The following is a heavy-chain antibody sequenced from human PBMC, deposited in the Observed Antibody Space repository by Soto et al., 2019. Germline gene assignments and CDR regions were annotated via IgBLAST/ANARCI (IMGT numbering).Heavy chain of an antibody. D-gene: IGHD1-1*01. CDR1: GGSISSGDYY. CDR2: IYYSGST. J-gene: IGHJ5*02. V-gene: IGHV4-30-4*01. Sequence: PSETLSLTCTVSGGSISSGDYYWSWIRQPPGKGLEWIGYIYYSGSTYYNPSLKSRVTISVDTSKNQFSLKLSSVTAADTAVYYCARGAQRNWFDPWGQGTLVNVS. CDR3: ARGAQRNWFDP.